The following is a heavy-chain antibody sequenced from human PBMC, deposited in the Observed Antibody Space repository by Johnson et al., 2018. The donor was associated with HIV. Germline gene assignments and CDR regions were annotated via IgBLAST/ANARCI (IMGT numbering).Heavy chain of an antibody. CDR3: AKDAGWSRVGAADGRVAVDI. Sequence: QVQLVESGGGVVQPGRSLRLSCAASGFTFSSYAMHWVRQAPGKGLEWVAFIRYDGSNKYYADSVKGRFTISRDNSKNTLYLQMNSLRAEDTAVYYCAKDAGWSRVGAADGRVAVDIWGQGAMVTVSS. J-gene: IGHJ3*02. CDR1: GFTFSSYA. D-gene: IGHD1-26*01. V-gene: IGHV3-30*02. CDR2: IRYDGSNK.